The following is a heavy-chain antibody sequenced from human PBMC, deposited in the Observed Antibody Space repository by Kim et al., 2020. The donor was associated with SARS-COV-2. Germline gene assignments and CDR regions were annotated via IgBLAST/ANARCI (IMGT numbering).Heavy chain of an antibody. CDR2: INPYSGDT. CDR1: GYTFTDYY. J-gene: IGHJ5*02. Sequence: ASVKVSCKASGYTFTDYYIHWVRQAPGQGLEWTGWINPYSGDTNYAQKFQGRVTMTRDTSISTPYVELSSLRSDDTAVYYCARSAHFWSGHYLDLWGQGTLITVSP. CDR3: ARSAHFWSGHYLDL. D-gene: IGHD3-3*01. V-gene: IGHV1-2*02.